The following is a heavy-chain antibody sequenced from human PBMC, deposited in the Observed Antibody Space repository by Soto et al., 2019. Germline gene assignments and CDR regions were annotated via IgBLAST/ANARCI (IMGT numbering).Heavy chain of an antibody. CDR3: AHKGDGYRGFKY. J-gene: IGHJ4*02. V-gene: IGHV2-5*02. CDR1: GFSLSTSGVG. D-gene: IGHD5-12*01. CDR2: IYWDDDK. Sequence: QITLKESGPTLVKPTQTLTLTCTFSGFSLSTSGVGVGWIRQPPGKALEWLALIYWDDDKRYSPSLKSRLTIPNDPSNTRVALTMTNKDPVDTATYYCAHKGDGYRGFKYWGQGTLVTVSS.